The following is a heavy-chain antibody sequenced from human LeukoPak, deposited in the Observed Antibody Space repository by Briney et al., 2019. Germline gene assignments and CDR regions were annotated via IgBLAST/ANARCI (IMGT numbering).Heavy chain of an antibody. CDR1: GFTFCSYA. V-gene: IGHV3-23*01. Sequence: GGSLRLSCAASGFTFCSYAMSWVRQAPGKGLEWVSTISNSDSSTYYADLVKGRFTISRDNSENTLYLQMNSLRAEDTAVYYCAKATGYLLWGQGTLVTVSS. CDR3: AKATGYLL. J-gene: IGHJ4*02. D-gene: IGHD1-14*01. CDR2: ISNSDSST.